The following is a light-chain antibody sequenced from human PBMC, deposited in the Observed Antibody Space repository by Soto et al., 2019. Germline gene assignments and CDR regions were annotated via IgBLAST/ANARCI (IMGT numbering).Light chain of an antibody. V-gene: IGKV3-20*01. J-gene: IGKJ4*01. Sequence: GLTKSPGTLSLSPGERATLSCRASQTITPTFLAWYQQKPGQAPRLLIYGASSRATDIPDRFSGSGSGTDFNLTISKLEPEDFAVYYCQQFGVSPTFGGGTKVDIK. CDR2: GAS. CDR1: QTITPTF. CDR3: QQFGVSPT.